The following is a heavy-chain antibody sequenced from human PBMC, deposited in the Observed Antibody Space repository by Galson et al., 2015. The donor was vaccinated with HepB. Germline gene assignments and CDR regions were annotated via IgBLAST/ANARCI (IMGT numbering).Heavy chain of an antibody. D-gene: IGHD2-2*01. CDR3: AKAYCSSTSCPTDS. V-gene: IGHV3-9*01. CDR2: ISWNSGSR. CDR1: GFTFDDYA. J-gene: IGHJ4*02. Sequence: SLRLSCAASGFTFDDYAMHWVRQAPGKGLEWVSGISWNSGSRGYADSAKGRFTISRDNAKNSLYLQMNSLRAEDTALYYCAKAYCSSTSCPTDSWSQGILVTVSS.